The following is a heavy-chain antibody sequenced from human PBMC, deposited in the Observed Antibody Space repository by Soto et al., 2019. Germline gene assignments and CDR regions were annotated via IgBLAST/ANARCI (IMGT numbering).Heavy chain of an antibody. Sequence: EVQLVESGGGLGKPGGSLRLSCAASGFTFSSYSMNWVRQAPGKGLEWVSSISSSSSYIYYADSVKGRFTISRDYAKNSLDLQVHSLRAQGRAVYYCARDHETAMVPYYYYYGMDVWGQGTKVTVSS. CDR1: GFTFSSYS. CDR3: ARDHETAMVPYYYYYGMDV. J-gene: IGHJ6*02. V-gene: IGHV3-21*01. CDR2: ISSSSSYI. D-gene: IGHD5-18*01.